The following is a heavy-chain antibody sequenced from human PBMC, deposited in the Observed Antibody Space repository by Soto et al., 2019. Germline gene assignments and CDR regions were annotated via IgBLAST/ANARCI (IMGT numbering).Heavy chain of an antibody. J-gene: IGHJ4*02. CDR2: ISYDGSNK. D-gene: IGHD2-15*01. CDR1: GFTFSSYG. CDR3: AKTSRGYCSGGSCDVGLDY. V-gene: IGHV3-30*18. Sequence: GGSLRLSCAASGFTFSSYGMHWVRQAPGKGLEWVAVISYDGSNKYYADSVKGRFTISRDNSKNTLYLQMNSLRVEDTAVYYCAKTSRGYCSGGSCDVGLDYWGQGTLVTVSS.